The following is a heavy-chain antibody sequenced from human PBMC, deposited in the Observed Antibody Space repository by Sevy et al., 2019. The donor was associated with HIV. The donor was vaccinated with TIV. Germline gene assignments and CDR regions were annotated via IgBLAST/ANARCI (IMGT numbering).Heavy chain of an antibody. D-gene: IGHD3-3*01. CDR3: ARTQEYDFWSGYYFDY. Sequence: GGSLRLSCAASGFTFSDYYMSWIRQAPGKGLEWVSYISSSGSTIYYADAVKGRFTISRGNAKNSLYLQMNSLRAEDTAVYYCARTQEYDFWSGYYFDYWGQGTLVTVSS. V-gene: IGHV3-11*01. J-gene: IGHJ4*02. CDR2: ISSSGSTI. CDR1: GFTFSDYY.